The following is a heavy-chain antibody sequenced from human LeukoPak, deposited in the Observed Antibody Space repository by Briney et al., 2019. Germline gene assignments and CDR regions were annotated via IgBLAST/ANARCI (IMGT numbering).Heavy chain of an antibody. J-gene: IGHJ4*02. CDR3: ARDRYCSDSSCPHFDY. V-gene: IGHV3-7*01. Sequence: GSLRLSCTASGFTFSHYWMSWVRQAPGKGLQWVADIKQDESEKYYVDSVKGRFTISRDNAKNSMYLQMNSLRAEDTAVYYCARDRYCSDSSCPHFDYWGQGTLVTVSS. CDR1: GFTFSHYW. CDR2: IKQDESEK. D-gene: IGHD2-15*01.